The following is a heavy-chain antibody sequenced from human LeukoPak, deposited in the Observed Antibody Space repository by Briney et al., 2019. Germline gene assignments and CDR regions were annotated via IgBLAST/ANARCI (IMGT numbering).Heavy chain of an antibody. V-gene: IGHV3-33*01. CDR3: AIAVETYYDCSGYPSYSMDV. CDR1: GFTFSSYG. CDR2: ICYDGSNK. Sequence: GGSLRLSCAASGFTFSSYGMHWVRQAPGKGLERVAVICYDGSNKYYADSVKGRFTISRDNSKNTLYLQMNSLRAEDTAVYYCAIAVETYYDCSGYPSYSMDVWGQGTTVTVSS. D-gene: IGHD3-22*01. J-gene: IGHJ6*02.